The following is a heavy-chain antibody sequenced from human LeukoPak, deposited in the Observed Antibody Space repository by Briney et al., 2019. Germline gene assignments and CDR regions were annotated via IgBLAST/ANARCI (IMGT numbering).Heavy chain of an antibody. V-gene: IGHV3-30*02. CDR3: AKDWRDCTTTSCTYYYYYYMDV. CDR1: GFTFSNYG. J-gene: IGHJ6*03. CDR2: IWYGGSYK. Sequence: PGGSLRLSCAASGFTFSNYGMHWVRQAPGKGLEWVAVIWYGGSYKYYADSVKGRFTISRDNSKNTLYLQMDSLRAEDTAVYYCAKDWRDCTTTSCTYYYYYYMDVWGKGTTVTVSS. D-gene: IGHD2-2*01.